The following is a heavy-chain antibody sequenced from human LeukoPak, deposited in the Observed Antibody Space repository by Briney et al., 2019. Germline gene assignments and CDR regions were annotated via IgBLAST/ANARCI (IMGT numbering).Heavy chain of an antibody. CDR3: ARGGHYDFWSGSPSYMDV. J-gene: IGHJ6*03. Sequence: GGSLRLSCAASGFTFSSYSMNWVRQAPGKGLEWVSSISSSSSYIYYADSVKGRLTISRDNAKNSLYLQMNSLRAEDTAVYYCARGGHYDFWSGSPSYMDVWGKGTTVTVSS. CDR2: ISSSSSYI. D-gene: IGHD3-3*01. CDR1: GFTFSSYS. V-gene: IGHV3-21*01.